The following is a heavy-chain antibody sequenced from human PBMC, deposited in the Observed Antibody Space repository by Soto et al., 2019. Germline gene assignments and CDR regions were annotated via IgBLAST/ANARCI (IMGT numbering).Heavy chain of an antibody. CDR2: IYYSGST. J-gene: IGHJ2*01. CDR3: ARFNWYFDL. CDR1: GGSISSYY. V-gene: IGHV4-59*08. Sequence: QVQLQESGPGLVKPSETLSLTCTVSGGSISSYYWSWIRQPPGKGLEWIGYIYYSGSTNYNPSLKSPVTISVDTSKSQSSLKLSSVTAADTAVYYCARFNWYFDLWGRGTLVTVSS.